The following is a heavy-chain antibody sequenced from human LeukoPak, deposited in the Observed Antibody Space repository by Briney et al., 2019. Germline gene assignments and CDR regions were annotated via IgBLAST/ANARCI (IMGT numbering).Heavy chain of an antibody. J-gene: IGHJ4*02. D-gene: IGHD3-22*01. CDR1: GYTFTGYY. Sequence: ASVKVSCKASGYTFTGYYMHWVRQAPGQGLEWMGWINPNSGGTYYAQKFQGRVTMTRDTSIRTAYMQLSRLSSDDTAVYYCARVDDRGHYYDSSGPRKLFDYWGQGTLVTVSS. CDR2: INPNSGGT. V-gene: IGHV1-2*02. CDR3: ARVDDRGHYYDSSGPRKLFDY.